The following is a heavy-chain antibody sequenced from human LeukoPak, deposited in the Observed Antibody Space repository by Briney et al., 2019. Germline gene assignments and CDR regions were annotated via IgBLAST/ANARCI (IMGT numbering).Heavy chain of an antibody. CDR2: IKKDGSEE. Sequence: PGGFLRLSCAASGFTFSNYWMSWVRQAPGKGLEGVASIKKDGSEEYYVDSVRGRFTFSRDNAKNSLYLQMNSLRAEDTALYYCARDLGYCSGIICYSVFDYWGQGALVTVSS. V-gene: IGHV3-7*01. J-gene: IGHJ4*02. CDR1: GFTFSNYW. CDR3: ARDLGYCSGIICYSVFDY. D-gene: IGHD2-15*01.